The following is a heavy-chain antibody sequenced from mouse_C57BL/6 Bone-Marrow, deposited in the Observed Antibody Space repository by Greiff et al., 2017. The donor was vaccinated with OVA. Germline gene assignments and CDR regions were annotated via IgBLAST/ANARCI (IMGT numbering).Heavy chain of an antibody. CDR1: GYTFTSYW. CDR3: ARAGSNPWYFDV. D-gene: IGHD2-5*01. J-gene: IGHJ1*03. V-gene: IGHV1-59*01. Sequence: QVQLQQPGAELVRPGTSVKLSCKASGYTFTSYWMHWVKQRPGQGLEWIGVIDPSDSYTNYNQKFKGKATLTVDTSSSTAYMQLSSLTSEDSAVYYWARAGSNPWYFDVWGTGTTVTVSS. CDR2: IDPSDSYT.